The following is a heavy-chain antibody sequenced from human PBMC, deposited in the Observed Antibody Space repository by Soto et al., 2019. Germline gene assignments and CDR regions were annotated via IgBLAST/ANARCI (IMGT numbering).Heavy chain of an antibody. Sequence: GSLRLSCAASGFTFNYAWMSWVRQAPEKGLEWVGRIKSKTDGATTDYAAPVKGRFTISRDDSKNTVYLQMNSLKTEDTAVYYCSTDLASSSWHENLDYWGQGTLVTVSS. J-gene: IGHJ4*02. D-gene: IGHD6-13*01. CDR1: GFTFNYAW. CDR2: IKSKTDGATT. V-gene: IGHV3-15*07. CDR3: STDLASSSWHENLDY.